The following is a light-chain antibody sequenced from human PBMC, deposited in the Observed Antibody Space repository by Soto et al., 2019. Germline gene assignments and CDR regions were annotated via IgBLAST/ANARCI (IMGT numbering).Light chain of an antibody. J-gene: IGLJ1*01. V-gene: IGLV2-14*01. Sequence: QSVLAQPASVSGSPGQSITISCTGTSSDVGGYDYVSWYQQLPGKAPKLMIYDVNNRPSGVSNRFSGSKSGNTASLTISGLQAEDEADYSCSSYTGTSTFVFRGGTKVPVL. CDR3: SSYTGTSTFV. CDR1: SSDVGGYDY. CDR2: DVN.